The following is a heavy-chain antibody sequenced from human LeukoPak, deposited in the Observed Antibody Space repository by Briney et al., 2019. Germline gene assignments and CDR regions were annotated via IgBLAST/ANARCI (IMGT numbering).Heavy chain of an antibody. D-gene: IGHD6-6*01. CDR2: INPNSGGT. CDR3: ARGLNLYSRSSHFDY. J-gene: IGHJ4*02. V-gene: IGHV1-2*02. Sequence: ASVTVSCKASGYTFTGYYMHWVRQAPGQGLEWMGWINPNSGGTNYAQKFQGRVTMTRDTSISTAYMELSRLRSDDTAVYYCARGLNLYSRSSHFDYWGQGTLVTVSS. CDR1: GYTFTGYY.